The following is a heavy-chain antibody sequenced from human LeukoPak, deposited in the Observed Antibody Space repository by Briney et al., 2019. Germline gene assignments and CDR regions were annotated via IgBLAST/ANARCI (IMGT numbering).Heavy chain of an antibody. CDR1: GPPINSYH. CDR2: INHSGST. CDR3: ARVGSGSYYLRVRYYYMDV. Sequence: SETLSLTCKVSGPPINSYHWNWIRQPPGKGLEWIGEINHSGSTNYNPSLKSRVTISVDTSKNQFSLKLSSVTAADTAVYYCARVGSGSYYLRVRYYYMDVWGKGTTVTVSS. J-gene: IGHJ6*03. D-gene: IGHD3-10*01. V-gene: IGHV4-34*01.